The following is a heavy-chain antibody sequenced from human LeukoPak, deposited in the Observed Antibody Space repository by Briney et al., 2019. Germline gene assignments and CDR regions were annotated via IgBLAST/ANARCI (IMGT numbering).Heavy chain of an antibody. Sequence: GGSLGLSCAASGFTFSSYTMNWVRQAPGKGLEWVSSISSGSSYIYYADSVKGRFTISRDNAKNSLYLQMHGLRADDTALYYCARVATGIAAPIDYWGQGTLVTVSS. CDR2: ISSGSSYI. CDR3: ARVATGIAAPIDY. V-gene: IGHV3-21*01. J-gene: IGHJ4*02. CDR1: GFTFSSYT. D-gene: IGHD6-13*01.